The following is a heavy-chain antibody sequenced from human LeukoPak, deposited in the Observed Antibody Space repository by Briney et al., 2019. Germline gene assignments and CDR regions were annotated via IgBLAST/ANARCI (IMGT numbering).Heavy chain of an antibody. CDR3: ARGAHGYSSSWYNFRNAFDI. CDR1: GGSMSSYY. D-gene: IGHD6-13*01. J-gene: IGHJ3*02. CDR2: ISTSGST. Sequence: SETLSLTCTVSGGSMSSYYWSWIRQSAGEGLEWIGRISTSGSTNYNPSLKSRVTMSVDTSKNQFSLKLSSVTAADTAVYYCARGAHGYSSSWYNFRNAFDIWGQGTMVTVSS. V-gene: IGHV4-4*07.